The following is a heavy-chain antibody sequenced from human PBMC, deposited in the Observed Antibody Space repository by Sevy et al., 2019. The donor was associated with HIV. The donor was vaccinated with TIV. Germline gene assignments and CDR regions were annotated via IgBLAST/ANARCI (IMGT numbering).Heavy chain of an antibody. CDR3: AKEELSGFY. D-gene: IGHD6-19*01. Sequence: GGSLRLSCAASEFIFISYAMSWVCQAPGKGLEWVSSISGSGGSTYYADSVKGRFTVSRDNSKNMLYLQMNSLRAEDTAVYYCAKEELSGFYWGQGTLVTVSS. CDR2: ISGSGGST. J-gene: IGHJ4*02. V-gene: IGHV3-23*01. CDR1: EFIFISYA.